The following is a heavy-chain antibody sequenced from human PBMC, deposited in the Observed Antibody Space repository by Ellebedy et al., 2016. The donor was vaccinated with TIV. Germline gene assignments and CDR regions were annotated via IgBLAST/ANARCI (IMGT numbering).Heavy chain of an antibody. CDR3: ARQGDRLAFDI. D-gene: IGHD2-21*01. J-gene: IGHJ3*02. Sequence: SETLSLTCAVYGGSFSGYYWGWIRQPPGKGLEWIGSIYYSGNTYYSPSLKSRVTISVDTSKNQFSLKLSSVTAADTAVYYCARQGDRLAFDIWGQGTMVTVFS. V-gene: IGHV4-39*01. CDR2: IYYSGNT. CDR1: GGSFSGYY.